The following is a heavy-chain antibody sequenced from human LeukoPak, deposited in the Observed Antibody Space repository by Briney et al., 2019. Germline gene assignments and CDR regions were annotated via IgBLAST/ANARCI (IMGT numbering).Heavy chain of an antibody. Sequence: SETLSLTCTVSGGSITTTTYYWGWICQPPGKGLEWIGNIYYSGVSYYNPSLKSRVTISVDTSKNQFSLKLSSVTAADTAVYYCARLRVGTTVIDYWGQGTLVTV. CDR1: GGSITTTTYY. CDR2: IYYSGVS. V-gene: IGHV4-39*01. D-gene: IGHD1-26*01. CDR3: ARLRVGTTVIDY. J-gene: IGHJ4*02.